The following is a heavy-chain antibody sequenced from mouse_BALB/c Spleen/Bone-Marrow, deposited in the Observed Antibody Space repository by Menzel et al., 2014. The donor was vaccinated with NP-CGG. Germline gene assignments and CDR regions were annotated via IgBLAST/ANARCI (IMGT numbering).Heavy chain of an antibody. D-gene: IGHD2-3*01. CDR2: INPESSTI. J-gene: IGHJ2*01. CDR1: GFDFRRYW. CDR3: ARLGYYGYFVD. V-gene: IGHV4-1*02. Sequence: EVKLMDSGGGLVQPGGSLKLSCAASGFDFRRYWMSWVRQAPGKGLEWIGEINPESSTINYTPSLKDKFIISRDNAKNTLYLQMSKVRSEDTALYYCARLGYYGYFVDWGQGTTLTVSS.